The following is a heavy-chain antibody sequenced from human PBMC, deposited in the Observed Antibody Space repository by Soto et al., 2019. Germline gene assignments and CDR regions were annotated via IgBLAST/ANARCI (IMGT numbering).Heavy chain of an antibody. CDR2: VRSRAYGGTT. D-gene: IGHD6-13*01. CDR3: ARYTYTSRYSYFGMDV. V-gene: IGHV3-49*03. CDR1: GFTFGDYA. J-gene: IGHJ6*02. Sequence: GGSLRLSCTASGFTFGDYAMSWFRQAPGKGLEWVGVVRSRAYGGTTDYAASVRGSFTISRDDSKSIAYLQMNTLRTEDTAVYHCARYTYTSRYSYFGMDVWGHGPTVTVSS.